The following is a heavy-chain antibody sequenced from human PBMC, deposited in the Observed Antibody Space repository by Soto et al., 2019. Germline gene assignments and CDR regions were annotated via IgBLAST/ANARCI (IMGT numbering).Heavy chain of an antibody. D-gene: IGHD5-18*01. CDR2: IFYSGST. CDR1: GGSISSYC. CDR3: ARKGYNYDY. V-gene: IGHV4-59*01. J-gene: IGHJ4*02. Sequence: SETLSLTCTVSGGSISSYCWSWIRQPPGKGLEWIGYIFYSGSTNYNPSLKSRVTISVDTSKNQFSLKLSSVTAADTAVYYCARKGYNYDYWGQGTMVNVST.